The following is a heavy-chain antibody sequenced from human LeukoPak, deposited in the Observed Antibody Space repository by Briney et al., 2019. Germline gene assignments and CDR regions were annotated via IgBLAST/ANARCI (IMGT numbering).Heavy chain of an antibody. D-gene: IGHD3-16*01. J-gene: IGHJ6*03. CDR1: GFTFSSYW. CDR2: ISSSGSTI. Sequence: GGSLRLSCAASGFTFSSYWMHWVRQAPGKGLEWVSYISSSGSTIYYADSVKGRFTISRDNAKNSLYLQMNSLRAEDTAVYYCARDARLGEVKYYMDVWGKGTTVTVSS. CDR3: ARDARLGEVKYYMDV. V-gene: IGHV3-48*04.